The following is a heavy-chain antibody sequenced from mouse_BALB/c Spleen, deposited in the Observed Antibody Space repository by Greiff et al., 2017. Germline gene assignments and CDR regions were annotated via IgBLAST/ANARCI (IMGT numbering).Heavy chain of an antibody. CDR2: ISDGGSYT. CDR3: ARYDYDEAWFAY. CDR1: GFTFSDYY. J-gene: IGHJ3*01. D-gene: IGHD2-4*01. Sequence: EVQLVESGGGLVKPGGSLKLSCAASGFTFSDYYMYWVRQTPEKRLEWVATISDGGSYTYYPDSVKGRFTISRDNAKNNLYLQMSSLKSEDTAMYYCARYDYDEAWFAYWGQGTLVTVSA. V-gene: IGHV5-4*02.